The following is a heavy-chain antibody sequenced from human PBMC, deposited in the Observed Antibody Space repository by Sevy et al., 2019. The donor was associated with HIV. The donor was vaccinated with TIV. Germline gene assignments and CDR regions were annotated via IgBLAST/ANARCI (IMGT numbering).Heavy chain of an antibody. J-gene: IGHJ4*01. D-gene: IGHD2-2*01. CDR2: INPNSDVT. CDR1: GYRFTDYY. V-gene: IGHV1-2*02. Sequence: ASVKVSCETSGYRFTDYYIHWVRQAPGQGLEWMGWINPNSDVTKSAKKFQDRVIMTKETSISTVYMELRGLKFDDSAVYYSAGDQEFCRTTACYGGLDHWGHGSLVTVSS. CDR3: AGDQEFCRTTACYGGLDH.